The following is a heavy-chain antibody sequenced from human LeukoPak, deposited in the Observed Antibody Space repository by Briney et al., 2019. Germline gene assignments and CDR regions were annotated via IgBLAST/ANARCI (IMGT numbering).Heavy chain of an antibody. D-gene: IGHD3-3*01. V-gene: IGHV3-48*04. Sequence: PGGSLRLTCEASGFAFRDFSLNWVRQATGKGLEWISYISSNSATMEYADSVKGRFTSSRDNAKNSVFLQMNSLRPEDTGVYYCASVPRITTFTVVTRRNWFDPWGQGTLVTVSS. CDR1: GFAFRDFS. CDR3: ASVPRITTFTVVTRRNWFDP. CDR2: ISSNSATM. J-gene: IGHJ5*02.